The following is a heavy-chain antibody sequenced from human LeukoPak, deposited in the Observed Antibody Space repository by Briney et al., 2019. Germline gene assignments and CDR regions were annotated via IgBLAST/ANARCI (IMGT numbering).Heavy chain of an antibody. J-gene: IGHJ4*02. CDR3: ARDRQVAVADCFDY. CDR2: ISSSSSYI. CDR1: GFTFSSYS. D-gene: IGHD6-19*01. Sequence: GGSLRLSCAASGFTFSSYSMNWVRQAPGKGLEWVSSISSSSSYIYYADSVKGRFTISRDNAKNSLYLQMNSLRAEDTAVYYCARDRQVAVADCFDYWGQGTLVTVSS. V-gene: IGHV3-21*01.